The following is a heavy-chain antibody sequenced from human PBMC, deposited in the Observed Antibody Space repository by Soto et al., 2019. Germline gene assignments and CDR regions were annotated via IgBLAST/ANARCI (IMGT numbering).Heavy chain of an antibody. Sequence: GSLRLSCAASGFTFSNAWMSWVRQAPGKGLEWVGRIKSKTDGGTTDYAAPVKGRFTISRDDSKNTLYLQMNSLKTEDTAVYYCTAVPKGYYYYYYMDVWGKGTTVTVSS. CDR1: GFTFSNAW. CDR2: IKSKTDGGTT. CDR3: TAVPKGYYYYYYMDV. J-gene: IGHJ6*03. V-gene: IGHV3-15*01.